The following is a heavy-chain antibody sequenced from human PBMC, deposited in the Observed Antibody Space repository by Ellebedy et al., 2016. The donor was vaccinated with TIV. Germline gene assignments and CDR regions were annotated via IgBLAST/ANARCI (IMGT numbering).Heavy chain of an antibody. CDR3: ARDRARFTFGETGI. D-gene: IGHD3-16*01. V-gene: IGHV3-7*01. J-gene: IGHJ3*02. Sequence: GESLKISXAASGFSFSDYWMTWVRQAPGKGLEWVANIEQDGSEKYYVDSVKGRFTISRDNAKDSLYLQMNSLRAEDTAVYYCARDRARFTFGETGIWGQGTMVTVSS. CDR2: IEQDGSEK. CDR1: GFSFSDYW.